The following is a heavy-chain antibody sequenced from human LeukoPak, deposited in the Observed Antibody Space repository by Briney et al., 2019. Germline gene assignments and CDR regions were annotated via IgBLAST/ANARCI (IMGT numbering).Heavy chain of an antibody. Sequence: GASVKVSCRASGYTFTSYAINWVRQAPGQGLEWMGWVSAYNGNTNYVQKLQGRVTMTTDTSTNTAYMELRSLRSDDTAVYYCARGLGSGILGSYYMDVWGKGTTVTVSS. CDR2: VSAYNGNT. J-gene: IGHJ6*03. D-gene: IGHD1-26*01. CDR1: GYTFTSYA. CDR3: ARGLGSGILGSYYMDV. V-gene: IGHV1-18*01.